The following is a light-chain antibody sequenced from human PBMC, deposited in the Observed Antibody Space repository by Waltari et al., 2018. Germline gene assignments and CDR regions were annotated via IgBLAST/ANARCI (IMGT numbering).Light chain of an antibody. CDR1: CSDVGRYDY. V-gene: IGLV2-8*01. J-gene: IGLJ2*01. CDR2: GVT. CDR3: SSYAGTNNLL. Sequence: QSALTQPPSASGSPGQSVTISCTGTCSDVGRYDYVSWYQHHPGKAPKLLIYGVTKRPSGGPDRFSGSKSGNTASLTISGLQTDDEAHYYCSSYAGTNNLLFGGGTKVTVL.